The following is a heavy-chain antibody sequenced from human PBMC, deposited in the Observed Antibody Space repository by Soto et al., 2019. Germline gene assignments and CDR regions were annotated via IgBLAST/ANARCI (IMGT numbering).Heavy chain of an antibody. CDR1: GYTFTSYG. Sequence: GASVKVSCKASGYTFTSYGISWVRQAPGQGLEWMGWISAYNGNTNYAQKLQGRVTMTTDTSTSTAYMELRSLRSDDTAAYYCARVGYCSSTSCHPLGAFDIWGQGTMVTVSS. V-gene: IGHV1-18*04. CDR3: ARVGYCSSTSCHPLGAFDI. D-gene: IGHD2-2*03. J-gene: IGHJ3*02. CDR2: ISAYNGNT.